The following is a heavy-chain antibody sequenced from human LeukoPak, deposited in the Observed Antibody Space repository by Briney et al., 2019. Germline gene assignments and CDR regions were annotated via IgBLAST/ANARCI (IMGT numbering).Heavy chain of an antibody. CDR1: GFIFSSYG. V-gene: IGHV3-30*18. CDR3: AKGGEICSGGSCSPGY. J-gene: IGHJ4*02. D-gene: IGHD2-15*01. Sequence: GRSLRLSCAASGFIFSSYGMHRVRQAPGKGLEWVAVLSSDGSNKYYTDSVKGRFTISRDNSKDTLYLQMNSLRVEDTALYYCAKGGEICSGGSCSPGYWGQGTLVTVSS. CDR2: LSSDGSNK.